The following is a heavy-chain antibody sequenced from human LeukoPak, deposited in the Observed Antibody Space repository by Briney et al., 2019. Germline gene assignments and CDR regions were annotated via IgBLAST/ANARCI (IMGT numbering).Heavy chain of an antibody. CDR2: ISSSSSYI. Sequence: PGGSLRLSCAASGFTFSSYNMNWVRQAPGKGLEWVSSISSSSSYIYYADSVKGRFTISRDNAKNSLYLQMNSLRAEDTAVYYCATIPGYSSGWYGGYDYWGQGTLVTVSS. CDR1: GFTFSSYN. D-gene: IGHD6-19*01. CDR3: ATIPGYSSGWYGGYDY. V-gene: IGHV3-21*01. J-gene: IGHJ4*02.